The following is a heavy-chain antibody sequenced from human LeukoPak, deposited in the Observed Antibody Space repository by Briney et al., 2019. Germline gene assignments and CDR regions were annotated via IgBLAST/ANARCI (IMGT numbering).Heavy chain of an antibody. D-gene: IGHD1-26*01. CDR1: GGSITKNGYY. V-gene: IGHV4-39*07. Sequence: KSSETLSLTCSVSGGSITKNGYYWGWIRQSPETGLEWIGSMHYSGSTYYNPSLNSRVTISVDTSKNQFSLKLSSVTAADTAVYYCARARYSGSYGLYFDYWGQGTLVTVSS. CDR3: ARARYSGSYGLYFDY. CDR2: MHYSGST. J-gene: IGHJ4*02.